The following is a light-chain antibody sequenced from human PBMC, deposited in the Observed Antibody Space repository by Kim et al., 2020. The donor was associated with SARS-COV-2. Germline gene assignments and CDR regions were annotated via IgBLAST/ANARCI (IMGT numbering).Light chain of an antibody. CDR2: DVS. CDR3: SSYTSSSSFYV. Sequence: QSITISCTGTSSDVGGSNYVSWYQQHPGKAPKLMIYDVSKRPSGVSNRFSGSKSGNTASLTISGLQAEDEADYYCSSYTSSSSFYVFGTGTKVTVL. J-gene: IGLJ1*01. V-gene: IGLV2-14*04. CDR1: SSDVGGSNY.